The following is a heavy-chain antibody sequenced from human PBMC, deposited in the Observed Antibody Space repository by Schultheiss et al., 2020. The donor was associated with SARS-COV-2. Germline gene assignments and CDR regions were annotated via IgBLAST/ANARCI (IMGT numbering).Heavy chain of an antibody. CDR3: ARVEYYGSGSHDY. Sequence: SQTLSLTCAVYGGSFSGYYWSWIRQPPGKGLEWIGEINHSGSTNYNPSLKSRVTISVDTSKNQFSLKLSSVTAADTAVYYCARVEYYGSGSHDYWGQGTLVTVSS. CDR2: INHSGST. D-gene: IGHD3-10*01. J-gene: IGHJ4*02. CDR1: GGSFSGYY. V-gene: IGHV4-34*01.